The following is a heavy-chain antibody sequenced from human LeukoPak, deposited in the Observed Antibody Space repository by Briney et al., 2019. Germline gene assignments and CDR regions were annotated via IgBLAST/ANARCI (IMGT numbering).Heavy chain of an antibody. Sequence: PGGSLRLSCAASGFTFSSCAMNWVRKAPGKGLEWVSSISSSSSYIYYADSVKGRFTISRDNAKNSLYLQMNSLRAEDTAVYYCARDSGEQLVPEHYDYWGQGTLVTVSS. D-gene: IGHD6-6*01. J-gene: IGHJ4*02. CDR1: GFTFSSCA. V-gene: IGHV3-21*01. CDR3: ARDSGEQLVPEHYDY. CDR2: ISSSSSYI.